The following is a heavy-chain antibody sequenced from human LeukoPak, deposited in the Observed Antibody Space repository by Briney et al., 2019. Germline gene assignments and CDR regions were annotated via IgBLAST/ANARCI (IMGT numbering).Heavy chain of an antibody. Sequence: SETLSLTCTVSGGSISSYYWSWIRQPPGKGLEWIGYIYYSGSTNYNPSLKSRVTISVDTSKNQFSLKLRSVTAADTDVYYCARVRTAYYYDSSGPTDTPLDWYFDLWGRGTLVTVSS. V-gene: IGHV4-59*01. CDR2: IYYSGST. CDR3: ARVRTAYYYDSSGPTDTPLDWYFDL. CDR1: GGSISSYY. D-gene: IGHD3-22*01. J-gene: IGHJ2*01.